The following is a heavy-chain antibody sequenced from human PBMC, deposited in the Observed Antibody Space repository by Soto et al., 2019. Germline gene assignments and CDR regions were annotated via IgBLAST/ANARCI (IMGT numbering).Heavy chain of an antibody. J-gene: IGHJ4*02. CDR3: AKDQGGYLAY. Sequence: GGSLRLSCAASGFTFSSYGMHWVRQAPGKGLEWVAVISYDGSNKYYADSVKGRFTISRDNSKNTLYLQMNSLRAEDTAVYYCAKDQGGYLAYWGQGTLVTVSS. CDR2: ISYDGSNK. D-gene: IGHD2-15*01. CDR1: GFTFSSYG. V-gene: IGHV3-30*18.